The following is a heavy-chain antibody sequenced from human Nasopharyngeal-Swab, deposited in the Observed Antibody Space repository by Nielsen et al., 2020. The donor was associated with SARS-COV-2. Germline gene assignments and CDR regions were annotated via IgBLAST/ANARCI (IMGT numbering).Heavy chain of an antibody. CDR3: AKDTSGWFLDY. J-gene: IGHJ4*02. V-gene: IGHV3-30*18. D-gene: IGHD6-19*01. Sequence: GGSLRLSCAASGVTLSSYGMHWVRQAPGKGLEWVAVISYDGSNKYYADSVKGRFTISRDNSKNTLYLQMNSLRAEDTAVYYCAKDTSGWFLDYWGQGTLVTVSS. CDR2: ISYDGSNK. CDR1: GVTLSSYG.